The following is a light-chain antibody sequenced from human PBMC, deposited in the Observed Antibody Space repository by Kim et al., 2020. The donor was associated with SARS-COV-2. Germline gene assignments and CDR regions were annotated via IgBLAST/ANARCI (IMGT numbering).Light chain of an antibody. J-gene: IGLJ2*01. Sequence: SYELTQPPSVSVSPGQTASITCSGHKLGDKYTCWYLQKPGQSPVLVIYQDDRRPSGIPERFSGSNSGNTATLTISGTQPMDEADYYCQTWDTTVVFGGGTQLTVL. CDR3: QTWDTTVV. V-gene: IGLV3-1*01. CDR1: KLGDKY. CDR2: QDD.